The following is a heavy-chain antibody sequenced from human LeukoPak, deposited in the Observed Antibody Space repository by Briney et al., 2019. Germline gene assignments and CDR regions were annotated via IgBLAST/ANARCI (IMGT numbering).Heavy chain of an antibody. D-gene: IGHD3-22*01. CDR3: ARDDYYYDSSGYYYHGGLDY. CDR1: GGSISSGGYY. Sequence: SETLSLTCTVSGGSISSGGYYWSWIRQPPGKGLEWIGYIYHRGSTYYNPSLKSRVSISVDRSKNQFSLRLSSVTAADTAVYYCARDDYYYDSSGYYYHGGLDYWGQGTLVAVSS. CDR2: IYHRGST. J-gene: IGHJ4*02. V-gene: IGHV4-30-2*01.